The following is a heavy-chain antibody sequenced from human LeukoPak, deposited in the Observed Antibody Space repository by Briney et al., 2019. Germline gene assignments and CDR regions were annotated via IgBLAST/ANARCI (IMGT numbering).Heavy chain of an antibody. Sequence: GRFTISRDNVKNSLYPQLNSLRAEDTAVYYCATAIIVPAGIDYWGQGTLVTVSS. J-gene: IGHJ4*02. V-gene: IGHV3-11*06. CDR3: ATAIIVPAGIDY. D-gene: IGHD2-2*01.